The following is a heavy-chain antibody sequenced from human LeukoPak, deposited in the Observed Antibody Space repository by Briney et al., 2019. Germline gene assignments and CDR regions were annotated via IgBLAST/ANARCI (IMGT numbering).Heavy chain of an antibody. V-gene: IGHV4-59*08. J-gene: IGHJ5*02. CDR1: GGSISSYY. D-gene: IGHD3-10*01. Sequence: PSETLSLTCTVSGGSISSYYWSWIRQPPGKGLEWIGYIYYSGSTNYNPSPKSRVTISVDTSKNQFSLKLSSVTAADTAVYYCASGHYYGSGSYFGWFDPWGQGTLVTVSS. CDR3: ASGHYYGSGSYFGWFDP. CDR2: IYYSGST.